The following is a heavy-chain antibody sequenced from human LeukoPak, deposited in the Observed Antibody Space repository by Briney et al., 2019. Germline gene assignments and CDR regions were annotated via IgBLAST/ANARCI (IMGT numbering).Heavy chain of an antibody. CDR2: FNPENGNT. CDR3: ASTGVTYSSSADWFDP. J-gene: IGHJ5*02. D-gene: IGHD6-6*01. Sequence: ASVKVSCKASGYSFVGYGIAWVRQAPGQGLEWMGWFNPENGNTNYAQKVQGRVTMTADTSTSTSYMELRSLRSDDTAVYYCASTGVTYSSSADWFDPWGQGTLVTVSS. CDR1: GYSFVGYG. V-gene: IGHV1-18*01.